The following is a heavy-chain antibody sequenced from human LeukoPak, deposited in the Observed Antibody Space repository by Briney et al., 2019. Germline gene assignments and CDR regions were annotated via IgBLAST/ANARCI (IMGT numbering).Heavy chain of an antibody. CDR2: ISYDGSNK. D-gene: IGHD3-10*01. V-gene: IGHV3-30*04. CDR3: ARDAVRGVIITGYFDY. CDR1: GFTFSSYA. J-gene: IGHJ4*02. Sequence: PGRSLRLSCAASGFTFSSYAMHWVRQAPGKGLEWVAVISYDGSNKYYADSVKGRFTISRDNSKNTLYLQMNSLRAEDTAVYYCARDAVRGVIITGYFDYWGQGTLVTVSS.